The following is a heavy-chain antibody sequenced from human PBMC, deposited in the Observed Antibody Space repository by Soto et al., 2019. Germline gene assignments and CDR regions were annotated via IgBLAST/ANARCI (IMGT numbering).Heavy chain of an antibody. CDR1: GFTFSDYG. CDR2: ISYDGSDK. J-gene: IGHJ4*02. D-gene: IGHD3-3*01. CDR3: ATMERLIDY. Sequence: QLQLVESGGGVVQPGRSLRLSCAASGFTFSDYGMHWVRQAPGTGLEWVAVISYDGSDKYYADSVKGRFTICRDNAKNRLNLQMISLRAEDTAVYYCATMERLIDYWGQRTLVTVCS. V-gene: IGHV3-30*03.